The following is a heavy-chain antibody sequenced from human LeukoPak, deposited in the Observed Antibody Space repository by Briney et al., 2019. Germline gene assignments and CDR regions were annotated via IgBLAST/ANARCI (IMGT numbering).Heavy chain of an antibody. CDR1: GGSISSSSYY. CDR2: IYYSGST. J-gene: IGHJ3*02. V-gene: IGHV4-39*01. Sequence: SETLSLTCTVSGGSISSSSYYWGWIRQPPGKGLEWIGSIYYSGSTYYNPSLKSRVTISVDTSKNQFSLKLSSVTAAGTAVYYCARQEAVAAQDAFDIWGQGTMVTVSS. CDR3: ARQEAVAAQDAFDI. D-gene: IGHD6-19*01.